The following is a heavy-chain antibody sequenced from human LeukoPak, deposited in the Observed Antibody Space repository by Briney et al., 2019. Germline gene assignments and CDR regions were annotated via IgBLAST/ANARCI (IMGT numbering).Heavy chain of an antibody. D-gene: IGHD3-10*01. J-gene: IGHJ5*02. V-gene: IGHV1-46*04. Sequence: ASVKVSCKASGYTFTRYYMNWVRQAPGQGLEWMGIINPSGGGTNYAQKLQGRGTMTRDTSTSTIYMEVSSLRSGDPAVSYCATSFRAVNWFDPWGQGTLVTVSS. CDR3: ATSFRAVNWFDP. CDR1: GYTFTRYY. CDR2: INPSGGGT.